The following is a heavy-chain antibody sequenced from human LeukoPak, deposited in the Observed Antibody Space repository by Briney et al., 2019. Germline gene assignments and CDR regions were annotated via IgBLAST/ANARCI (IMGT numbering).Heavy chain of an antibody. CDR1: GGSISSYY. Sequence: SETLSLTCTVSGGSISSYYWSWIRQPPGKGLGWIGYIYYSGSTNYNPSLKSRVTISVDTSKNQFSLKLSSVTAADTAVYYCARDQVAAGWFDPWGQGTLVTVSS. CDR2: IYYSGST. CDR3: ARDQVAAGWFDP. D-gene: IGHD6-13*01. V-gene: IGHV4-59*01. J-gene: IGHJ5*02.